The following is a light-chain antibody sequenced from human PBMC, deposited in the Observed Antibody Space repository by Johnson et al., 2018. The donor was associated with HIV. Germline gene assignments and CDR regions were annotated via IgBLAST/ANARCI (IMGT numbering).Light chain of an antibody. V-gene: IGLV1-51*02. Sequence: QSVLTQPPSVSAAPGQRVNISCSGNSSNIENYFVSWYQQLPGAAPRLLIYEDNKRPSGIPDRFSGSKSGASATLGLTGLQTGDEADYYCGVWDASLSPHYVFGTGTTVIVL. J-gene: IGLJ1*01. CDR2: EDN. CDR3: GVWDASLSPHYV. CDR1: SSNIENYF.